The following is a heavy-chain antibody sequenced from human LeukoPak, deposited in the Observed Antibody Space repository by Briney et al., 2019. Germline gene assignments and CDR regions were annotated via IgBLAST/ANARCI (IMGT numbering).Heavy chain of an antibody. CDR3: ERFAGEDY. CDR1: VFTLSSYS. Sequence: GGWLTLSWPASVFTLSSYSMNWVRPARGRGLELVSYISSSSSTVQYAGAVKGRFTISRDNDKTALYLQMNGMREEDTAVYYWERFAGEDYWGQGTLVTVAS. D-gene: IGHD3-10*01. V-gene: IGHV3-48*02. J-gene: IGHJ4*02. CDR2: ISSSSSTV.